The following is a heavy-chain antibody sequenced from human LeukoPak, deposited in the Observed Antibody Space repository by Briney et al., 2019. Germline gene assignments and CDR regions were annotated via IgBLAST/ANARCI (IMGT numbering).Heavy chain of an antibody. V-gene: IGHV4-4*02. Sequence: SGTLSLTCAVSGGSISSSNWWSWVRQPPGKGLEWIGEIYHSGSTNYNPSPKSRVTISVDKSKNQFSLKLSSVTAADTAVYYCARARGGSSWAPYYYYGMDVWGQGTTVTVSS. CDR2: IYHSGST. CDR3: ARARGGSSWAPYYYYGMDV. J-gene: IGHJ6*02. D-gene: IGHD6-13*01. CDR1: GGSISSSNW.